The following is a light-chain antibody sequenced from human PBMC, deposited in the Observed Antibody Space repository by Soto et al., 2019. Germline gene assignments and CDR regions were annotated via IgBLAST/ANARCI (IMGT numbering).Light chain of an antibody. V-gene: IGKV3-15*01. J-gene: IGKJ5*01. CDR3: QQYNNWPPT. Sequence: EIVMMQSPAPLSVSPGERATLSCMASQSVSSDLAWYQQKPGQAPRLLIYGASTRATGVPARSSGSGSGTEFTLTISSLQSEDFAVYYCQQYNNWPPTFGQGTRLEIK. CDR2: GAS. CDR1: QSVSSD.